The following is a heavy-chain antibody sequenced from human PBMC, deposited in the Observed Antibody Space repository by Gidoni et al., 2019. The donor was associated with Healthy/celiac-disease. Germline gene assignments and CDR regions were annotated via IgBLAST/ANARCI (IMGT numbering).Heavy chain of an antibody. V-gene: IGHV3-49*03. CDR1: GFTFGDYA. CDR3: TRGKRFLGYCSSTSCFDFDY. CDR2: IRGRAYGGTT. Sequence: EVQLVESGGGLVQPARSLRLSCTASGFTFGDYAMCWFRQAPGKGLEWVDFIRGRAYGGTTEYAASVKGRFTISRDESKSIAYLQMNSLKTEDTAVYYCTRGKRFLGYCSSTSCFDFDYWGQGTLVTVSS. J-gene: IGHJ4*02. D-gene: IGHD2-2*01.